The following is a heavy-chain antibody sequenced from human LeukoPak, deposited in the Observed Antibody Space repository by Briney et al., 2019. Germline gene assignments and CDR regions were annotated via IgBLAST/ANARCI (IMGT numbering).Heavy chain of an antibody. Sequence: PSETLSLTCTVSGGSISSGGHYWSWIRQHPGKGLEWIGYIYYSGSTYYNPSLKSRVTISVDTSKNQFSLKLSSVTAADTAVYYCAREEMATIKGWFDPWGQGTLVTVSS. CDR3: AREEMATIKGWFDP. J-gene: IGHJ5*02. CDR2: IYYSGST. V-gene: IGHV4-31*03. D-gene: IGHD5-24*01. CDR1: GGSISSGGHY.